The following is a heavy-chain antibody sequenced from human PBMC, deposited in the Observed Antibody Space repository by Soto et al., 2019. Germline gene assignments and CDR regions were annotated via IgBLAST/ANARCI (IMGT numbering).Heavy chain of an antibody. J-gene: IGHJ5*02. D-gene: IGHD3-10*01. CDR3: VHRVVRGVIPWFDP. Sequence: QITLQESGPTLVKPTQTLTLTCTFSEFSFNTSGVAVGWIRQPPGKALDWLALIYWDDDKRYSPSLQTRLSITKDTSKNQVVLTMTNMDPADTAKYFCVHRVVRGVIPWFDPWGQGTLVTVSS. CDR2: IYWDDDK. V-gene: IGHV2-5*02. CDR1: EFSFNTSGVA.